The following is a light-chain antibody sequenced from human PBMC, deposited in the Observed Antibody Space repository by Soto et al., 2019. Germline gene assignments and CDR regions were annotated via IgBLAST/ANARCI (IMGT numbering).Light chain of an antibody. Sequence: DIQMTQSPSSLSASVGDRVTITCRASQAIGHYIAWFQQKPGKDPKSLIYAVSSLHSGVPAKFSGSGSGTDFTLTISSLQPEDFATYYCQQYNSYPRTFGQGTKLEIK. CDR3: QQYNSYPRT. CDR1: QAIGHY. J-gene: IGKJ2*01. CDR2: AVS. V-gene: IGKV1-16*02.